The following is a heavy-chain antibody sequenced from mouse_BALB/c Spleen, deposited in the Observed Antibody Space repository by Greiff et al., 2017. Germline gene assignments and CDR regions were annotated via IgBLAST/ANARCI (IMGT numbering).Heavy chain of an antibody. V-gene: IGHV1S29*02. Sequence: EVQLQQSGSELVKPGASVKISCKASGYTFTDYNMHWVKQSHGKSLEWIGYIYPYNGGTGYNQKFKSKATLTVDNSSSTAYMELRSLTSEDSAVYYCARIDYDTADWGQGTLVTVSA. CDR3: ARIDYDTAD. CDR2: IYPYNGGT. D-gene: IGHD2-4*01. CDR1: GYTFTDYN. J-gene: IGHJ3*01.